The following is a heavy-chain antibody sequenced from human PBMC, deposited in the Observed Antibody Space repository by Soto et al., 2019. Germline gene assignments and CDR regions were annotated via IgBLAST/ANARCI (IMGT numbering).Heavy chain of an antibody. CDR2: IYYSGST. D-gene: IGHD3-3*01. Sequence: PSETLSLTCTVSGGSISSYYWSWIRQPPGKGLEWIGYIYYSGSTNYNPSLKSRVTISVDTSKNQFSLKLSSVTAADTAVYYCASYDFWSGYRFDYWRQGTLVTVSS. CDR3: ASYDFWSGYRFDY. J-gene: IGHJ4*02. V-gene: IGHV4-59*01. CDR1: GGSISSYY.